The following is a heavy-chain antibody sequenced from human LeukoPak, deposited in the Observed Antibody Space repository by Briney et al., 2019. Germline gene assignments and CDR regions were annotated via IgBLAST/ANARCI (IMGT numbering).Heavy chain of an antibody. J-gene: IGHJ4*02. Sequence: SETLSLTCTVSGGSISSSSYYWGWIRQPPGKGLEWIGSIYYSGSTYYNPSLKSRVTTSVDTSNNQFSLKLSSVTAADTAVYHCARLSGNYRRIFDYWGQGTLVTVSS. V-gene: IGHV4-39*01. CDR2: IYYSGST. D-gene: IGHD1-26*01. CDR3: ARLSGNYRRIFDY. CDR1: GGSISSSSYY.